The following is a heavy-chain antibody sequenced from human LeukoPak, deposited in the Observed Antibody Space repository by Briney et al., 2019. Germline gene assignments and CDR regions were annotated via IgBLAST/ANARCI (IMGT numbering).Heavy chain of an antibody. V-gene: IGHV3-7*01. J-gene: IGHJ4*02. Sequence: GGSLRLSCAASGFTFSSYWMSWVRQAPGKGLEWVANIKQDGSEKYYVDSVKGRFTISRDSAKNSLYLQMNSLRAEDTAVYYCARDLSGSFPDYWGQGTLVTVSS. CDR2: IKQDGSEK. CDR3: ARDLSGSFPDY. D-gene: IGHD1-26*01. CDR1: GFTFSSYW.